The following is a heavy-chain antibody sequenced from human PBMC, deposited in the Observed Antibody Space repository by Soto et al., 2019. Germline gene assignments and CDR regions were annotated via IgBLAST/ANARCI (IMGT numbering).Heavy chain of an antibody. V-gene: IGHV4-34*01. CDR2: INHSGST. D-gene: IGHD3-3*01. J-gene: IGHJ4*02. CDR3: AKRGRFLSYFDY. CDR1: GGSFSGYY. Sequence: SETLSLTCAVYGGSFSGYYWSWIRQPPGKGLEWIGEINHSGSTNYNPSLKSRVTISADTSKNQFSLKLSSVTAADTAVYYCAKRGRFLSYFDYWGQGTLVTVS.